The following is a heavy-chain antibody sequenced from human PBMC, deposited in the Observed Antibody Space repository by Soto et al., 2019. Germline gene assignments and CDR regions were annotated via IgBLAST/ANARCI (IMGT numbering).Heavy chain of an antibody. J-gene: IGHJ4*02. V-gene: IGHV3-30*18. CDR3: AKDRSYYGSGSYPPLSY. Sequence: QVQLVESGGGVVQPGRSLRLSCAASGFTFSSYGMHWVRQAPGKGLEWVAVISYDGSNKYYADSVKGRFTISRDNSKNTLYLQMNSLRAEDTAVYYCAKDRSYYGSGSYPPLSYCGQGTLVTVSS. CDR2: ISYDGSNK. CDR1: GFTFSSYG. D-gene: IGHD3-10*01.